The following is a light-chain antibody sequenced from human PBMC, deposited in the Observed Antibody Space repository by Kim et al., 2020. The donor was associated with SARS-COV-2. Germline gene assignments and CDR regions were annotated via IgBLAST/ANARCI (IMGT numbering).Light chain of an antibody. CDR1: QNIVTS. V-gene: IGKV1-39*01. CDR3: QQSYNLPFS. Sequence: ASVGDRGSITCRASQNIVTSLNWYQKKPGKAPTILIYEASSLECGVPPRFSGTGSGTDFTLTIRGLQPEDSGSYHCQQSYNLPFSFGQGTKVDIK. CDR2: EAS. J-gene: IGKJ2*03.